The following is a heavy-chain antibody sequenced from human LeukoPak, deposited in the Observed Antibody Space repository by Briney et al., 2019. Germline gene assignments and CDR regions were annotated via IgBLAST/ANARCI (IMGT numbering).Heavy chain of an antibody. D-gene: IGHD3-16*02. CDR2: IKQDGSED. V-gene: IGHV3-7*01. CDR3: ARGSLFRWFDY. Sequence: PGGSLRLSCAASGFNFSNYWMSWARQAPGKGLEWVANIKQDGSEDYYMDSVRGRFTMSRDNAKNSLYLQMNSLRAEDTALYFCARGSLFRWFDYWGQGTLVTVSS. CDR1: GFNFSNYW. J-gene: IGHJ4*02.